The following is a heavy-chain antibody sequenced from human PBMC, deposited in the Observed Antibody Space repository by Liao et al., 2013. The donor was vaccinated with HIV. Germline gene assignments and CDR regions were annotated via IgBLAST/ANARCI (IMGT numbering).Heavy chain of an antibody. V-gene: IGHV4-4*07. CDR2: IYTSGST. CDR1: GGSLDNYY. Sequence: QVQLQESGPGLVKPSETLSLTCSVSGGSLDNYYWSWIRQPAGKGLEWIGRIYTSGSTNFNPSLKSRVTMSVDTSNNHFSLTLSSVTSADTAIYYCARGRLQDQSNWFDPWGQGTQVIVSS. J-gene: IGHJ5*02. CDR3: ARGRLQDQSNWFDP. D-gene: IGHD3-16*01.